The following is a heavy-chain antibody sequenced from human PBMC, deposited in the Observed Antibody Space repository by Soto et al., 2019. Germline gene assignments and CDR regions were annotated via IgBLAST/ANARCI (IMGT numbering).Heavy chain of an antibody. D-gene: IGHD2-15*01. CDR1: GGSISSGDYY. V-gene: IGHV4-30-4*01. J-gene: IGHJ3*02. CDR3: ARGGVVVAVPGAFDI. CDR2: IYYSGST. Sequence: PSETLSLTCTVSGGSISSGDYYWSWIRQPPGKGLEWIGYIYYSGSTYYNPSLKSRVTISVDTSKNQLSLKLSSVTAADTAVYYCARGGVVVAVPGAFDIWGQGTMVTVSS.